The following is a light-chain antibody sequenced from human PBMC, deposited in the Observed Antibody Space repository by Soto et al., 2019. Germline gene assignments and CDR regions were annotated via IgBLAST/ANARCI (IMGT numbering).Light chain of an antibody. CDR2: VGTGGIVG. CDR3: GADHGSGSNFVYV. CDR1: SGYSNYK. V-gene: IGLV9-49*01. J-gene: IGLJ1*01. Sequence: QPVLTQPPSASASLGASVTLTCTLSSGYSNYKVDWYQQRPGKGPRFVMRVGTGGIVGSKGDGIPDRFSVLGSGLNRDLTIKNIQEEDESDYHCGADHGSGSNFVYVFGTGTKVTVL.